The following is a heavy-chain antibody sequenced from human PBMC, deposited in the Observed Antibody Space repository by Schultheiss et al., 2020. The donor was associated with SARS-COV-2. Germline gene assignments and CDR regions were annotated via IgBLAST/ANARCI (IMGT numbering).Heavy chain of an antibody. CDR1: GFNFGDYA. V-gene: IGHV3-49*03. Sequence: GESLKISCIGSGFNFGDYAMSWFRQGPGKGLEWVGFIRSKSYGATTEYAASVKGRFTISRDKSESGVAYLQMNSLKIEDTAVYYCGRGDYGTVSHWYFDLWGRGTLVTVSS. CDR2: IRSKSYGATT. CDR3: GRGDYGTVSHWYFDL. J-gene: IGHJ2*01. D-gene: IGHD4/OR15-4a*01.